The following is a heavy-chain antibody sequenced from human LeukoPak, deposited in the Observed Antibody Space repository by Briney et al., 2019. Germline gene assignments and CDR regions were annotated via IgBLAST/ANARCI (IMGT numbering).Heavy chain of an antibody. CDR2: IYYSGST. J-gene: IGHJ3*02. Sequence: SETLSLTCTVSGGSISSGGYYWSWIRQHPGKGLEWIGYIYYSGSTYYNPSLKSRVTMSVDTSKNQFSLKLSSVTAADTAVYYCAGDLGYYDSSGYYLVLSAFDIWGQGTMVTVSS. D-gene: IGHD3-22*01. V-gene: IGHV4-31*03. CDR3: AGDLGYYDSSGYYLVLSAFDI. CDR1: GGSISSGGYY.